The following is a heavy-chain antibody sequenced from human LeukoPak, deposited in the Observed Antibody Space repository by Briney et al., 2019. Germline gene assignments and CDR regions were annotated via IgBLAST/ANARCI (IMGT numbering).Heavy chain of an antibody. V-gene: IGHV4-4*07. CDR3: ARGGSGRTTHAFDI. J-gene: IGHJ3*02. D-gene: IGHD3-10*01. CDR2: IYTSGST. CDR1: GGSISSYY. Sequence: SETLSLTCAVSGGSISSYYWSWIRQPAGKGLEWIGRIYTSGSTNYNPSLKSRVTMSVDTSKNQFSLKLSSVTAADTAVYYCARGGSGRTTHAFDIWGQGTMVTVSS.